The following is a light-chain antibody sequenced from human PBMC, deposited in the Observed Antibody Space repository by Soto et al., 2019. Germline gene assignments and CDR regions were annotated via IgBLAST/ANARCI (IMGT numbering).Light chain of an antibody. J-gene: IGLJ1*01. V-gene: IGLV1-44*01. CDR2: SNN. Sequence: QSAVTQPPSASGTPGQRVTISCSGSSSNIGSNTVNWYQQLPGTAPKLLIYSNNQRPSGVPDRFSGSKSGTSASLAISGLQSEDEADYYCAAWDDSLNVLYVFGTGTKVTVL. CDR1: SSNIGSNT. CDR3: AAWDDSLNVLYV.